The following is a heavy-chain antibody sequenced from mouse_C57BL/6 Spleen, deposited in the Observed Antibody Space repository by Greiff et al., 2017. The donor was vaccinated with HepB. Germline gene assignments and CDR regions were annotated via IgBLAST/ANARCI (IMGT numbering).Heavy chain of an antibody. D-gene: IGHD2-3*01. Sequence: QVQLQQPGAELVMPGASVKLSCKASGYTFTSYWMHWVKQRPGQGLEWIGEIDPSDSYTNYNQKFKGKSTLTVDKSSSTAYMQLSSLTSEDSAVYYCSRYDGSHWYFDVWGTGTTLTVSS. J-gene: IGHJ1*03. CDR2: IDPSDSYT. CDR1: GYTFTSYW. V-gene: IGHV1-69*01. CDR3: SRYDGSHWYFDV.